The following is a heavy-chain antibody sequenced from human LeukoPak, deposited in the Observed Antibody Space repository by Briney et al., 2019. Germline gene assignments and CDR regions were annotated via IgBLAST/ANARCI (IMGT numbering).Heavy chain of an antibody. CDR2: ISGSGGST. J-gene: IGHJ4*02. CDR1: GFTFSSFA. CDR3: AKASNTWNYFDY. V-gene: IGHV3-23*01. Sequence: GGSLRLSCAASGFTFSSFAMSWVRQAPGKGLEWVSAISGSGGSTYYADSVKGRFTISRDNSKDTLSLQMNSLRAEDTAIYYCAKASNTWNYFDYWGQGTLVTVSS. D-gene: IGHD1-1*01.